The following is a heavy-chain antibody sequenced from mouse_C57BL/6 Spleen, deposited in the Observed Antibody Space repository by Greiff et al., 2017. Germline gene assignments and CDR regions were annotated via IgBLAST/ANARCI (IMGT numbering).Heavy chain of an antibody. Sequence: DVKLVESGGGLVKPGGSLKLSCAASGFTFSSYAMSWVRQTPEKRLEWVATISDGGSYTYYPDNVKGRFTISRDNAKNNLYLQMSHLKSEDTAMYYCARDGTGSYFDYWGQGTTLTVSS. V-gene: IGHV5-4*01. CDR3: ARDGTGSYFDY. D-gene: IGHD4-1*01. J-gene: IGHJ2*01. CDR1: GFTFSSYA. CDR2: ISDGGSYT.